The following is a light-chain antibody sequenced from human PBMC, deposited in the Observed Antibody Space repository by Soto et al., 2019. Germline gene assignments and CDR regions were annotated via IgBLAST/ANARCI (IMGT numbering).Light chain of an antibody. CDR1: SSDVGGYNY. V-gene: IGLV2-14*01. CDR3: SSYTSSSTRV. J-gene: IGLJ3*02. CDR2: EVS. Sequence: QSALTQPASVSGSPGQSSTISCTGTSSDVGGYNYVSWYQQHPGKAPKLMIYEVSNRPSGVSNRFSGTKSGNTASLTISWVQAEDEADYYCSSYTSSSTRVFGGGTKLTVL.